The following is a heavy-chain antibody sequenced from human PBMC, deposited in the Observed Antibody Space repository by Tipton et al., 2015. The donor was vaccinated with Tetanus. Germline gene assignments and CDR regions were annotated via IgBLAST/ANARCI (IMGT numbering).Heavy chain of an antibody. Sequence: SLRLSCAASGFTFGAYRMNWVRQAPGKGLVWVSHISRSSNTISYADAVRGRFTISRDNAKNTLFLQMNSLSVEDTGVYYCVRGLARGVDYWGQGTLVTVSS. CDR1: GFTFGAYR. J-gene: IGHJ4*02. D-gene: IGHD3-3*01. CDR2: ISRSSNTI. V-gene: IGHV3-48*04. CDR3: VRGLARGVDY.